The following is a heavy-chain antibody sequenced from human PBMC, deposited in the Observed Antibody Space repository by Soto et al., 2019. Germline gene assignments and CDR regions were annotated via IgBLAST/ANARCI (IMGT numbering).Heavy chain of an antibody. CDR2: IYYSGST. CDR3: ARLYCTNGVCYPPVYYYYGMDV. V-gene: IGHV4-39*01. CDR1: GGSISSSSYY. Sequence: SETLSLTRTVSGGSISSSSYYWGWIRQPPGKGLEWIGSIYYSGSTYYNPSLKSRVTISVDTSKNQFSLKLSSVTAADTAVYYCARLYCTNGVCYPPVYYYYGMDVWGQGTTVTVSS. D-gene: IGHD2-8*01. J-gene: IGHJ6*02.